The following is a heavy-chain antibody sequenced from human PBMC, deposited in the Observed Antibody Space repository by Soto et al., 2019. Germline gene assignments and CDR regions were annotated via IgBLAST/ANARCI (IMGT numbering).Heavy chain of an antibody. V-gene: IGHV3-74*01. J-gene: IGHJ4*02. CDR1: GFTFSSYW. Sequence: EVQLVESGGGLVQPGGSLRLSCAASGFTFSSYWMHWVRQAPEKGLLWVSHINNDGSSTSYADSVKGRFTISRDNAKNTLYLQMNSLRAEDTAVYYCARAAYGDYGDYWGQGTLVTVSS. D-gene: IGHD4-17*01. CDR2: INNDGSST. CDR3: ARAAYGDYGDY.